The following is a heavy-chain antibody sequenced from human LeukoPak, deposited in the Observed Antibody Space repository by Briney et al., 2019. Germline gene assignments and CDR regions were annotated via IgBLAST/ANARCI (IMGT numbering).Heavy chain of an antibody. V-gene: IGHV4-31*03. D-gene: IGHD3-22*01. Sequence: SETLSLTCTVSGGSISSGGYYWSWIRQHPGKGLEWIGYIYYSGSTYYNPSLKSRVTISVDTSKNQFSLKLSSVTAADTAVYYCARDGGGDSSGYYEYYFDYWGQGTLVTVSS. CDR2: IYYSGST. CDR3: ARDGGGDSSGYYEYYFDY. J-gene: IGHJ4*02. CDR1: GGSISSGGYY.